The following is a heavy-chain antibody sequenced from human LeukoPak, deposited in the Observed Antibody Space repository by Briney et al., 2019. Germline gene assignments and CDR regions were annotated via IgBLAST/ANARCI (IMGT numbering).Heavy chain of an antibody. V-gene: IGHV3-23*01. CDR2: ISGSGGST. J-gene: IGHJ6*02. CDR3: ANIIVSSRKYGMDV. Sequence: GGSLRLSCAASGFTFSTYSVSWVRQAPGKGLEWVSAISGSGGSTYYADSVKGRFTISRDNSKNTLDLQMNSLRAEDTAIYYCANIIVSSRKYGMDVWGQGTTVTVSS. D-gene: IGHD2-2*01. CDR1: GFTFSTYS.